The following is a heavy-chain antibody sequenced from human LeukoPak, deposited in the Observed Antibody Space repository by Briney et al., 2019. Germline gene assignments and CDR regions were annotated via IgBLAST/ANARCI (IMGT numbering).Heavy chain of an antibody. V-gene: IGHV1-2*02. J-gene: IGHJ3*02. D-gene: IGHD2-15*01. CDR1: GYTLTGYY. CDR2: INPNSGGT. CDR3: ASVRGYCSGGSCYPDAFDI. Sequence: ASVKVSCKASGYTLTGYYMHWVRRAPGQGPEWMGWINPNSGGTNYAQEFQGRVTMTRDTSISTAYMELSRLRSDDTAVYYCASVRGYCSGGSCYPDAFDIWGQGTMVTVSS.